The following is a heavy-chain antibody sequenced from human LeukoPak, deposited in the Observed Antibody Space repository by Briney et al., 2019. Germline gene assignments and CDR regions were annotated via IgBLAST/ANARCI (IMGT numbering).Heavy chain of an antibody. CDR3: ARDVLLWFGEFDY. V-gene: IGHV3-66*01. CDR2: IYSGGST. CDR1: GFTFSSYA. D-gene: IGHD3-10*01. Sequence: GGSLRLSCAASGFTFSSYAMSWVRQAPGRGLEWVSVIYSGGSTYYADSVKGRFTISRDNAKNSLYLQMNSLRAEDTAVYYCARDVLLWFGEFDYWGQGTLVTVSS. J-gene: IGHJ4*02.